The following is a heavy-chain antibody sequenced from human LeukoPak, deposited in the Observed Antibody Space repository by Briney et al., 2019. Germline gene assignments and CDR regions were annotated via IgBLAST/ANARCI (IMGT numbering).Heavy chain of an antibody. CDR2: INHSGST. Sequence: SETLSLTCAVYGGSFSGYYWSWIRQPPGKGLEWIGEINHSGSTNYNPSLKSRVTISVDTSKNQFSLKLSFVTAADTAVYYCASLHQYYYDSSGYYSTPGGDAFDIWGQGTMVTVSS. CDR1: GGSFSGYY. D-gene: IGHD3-22*01. J-gene: IGHJ3*02. V-gene: IGHV4-34*01. CDR3: ASLHQYYYDSSGYYSTPGGDAFDI.